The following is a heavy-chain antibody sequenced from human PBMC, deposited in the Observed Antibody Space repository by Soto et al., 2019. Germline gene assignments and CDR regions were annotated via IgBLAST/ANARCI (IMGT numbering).Heavy chain of an antibody. J-gene: IGHJ4*02. CDR1: RYPFTSYG. V-gene: IGHV1-18*01. CDR2: ISAYNGNT. Sequence: DSGKVCFKASRYPFTSYGMSLVRQAPGQGLEWMGWISAYNGNTNYAQKPQGRVTMTTDTSTRTAYMELRSLRSDDTAVYYCARDKGYYFDYWGQGTMVTVSS. CDR3: ARDKGYYFDY.